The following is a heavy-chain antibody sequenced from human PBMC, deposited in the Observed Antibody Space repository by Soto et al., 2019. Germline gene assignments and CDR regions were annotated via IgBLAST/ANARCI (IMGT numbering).Heavy chain of an antibody. D-gene: IGHD3-10*01. CDR3: ARDSDYYSSGSFDY. CDR1: GDSISSSGYY. CDR2: IYYSGSS. J-gene: IGHJ4*02. V-gene: IGHV4-31*03. Sequence: SETLSLTCSVFGDSISSSGYYWSWIRQRPGKGLEWIGNIYYSGSSYNNPSLKSRVTISVNTSKNQFSLNLRSVTAADTAVYYCARDSDYYSSGSFDYWGQGTLVTVSS.